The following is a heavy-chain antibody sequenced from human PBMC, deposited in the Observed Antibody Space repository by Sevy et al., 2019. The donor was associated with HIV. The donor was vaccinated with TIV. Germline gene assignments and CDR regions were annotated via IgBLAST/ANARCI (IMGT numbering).Heavy chain of an antibody. CDR2: ISYSGNT. CDR1: AGSISPYY. CDR3: ARHLHFYGIDV. V-gene: IGHV4-59*08. Sequence: SETLSLTCTVSAGSISPYYWNWIRQPPGKGLGWIGSISYSGNTYYDPSLKSRITVDLDTSKKQFSLELTSVTGADTATYYCARHLHFYGIDVWGPGTTVTVSS. D-gene: IGHD3-3*02. J-gene: IGHJ6*02.